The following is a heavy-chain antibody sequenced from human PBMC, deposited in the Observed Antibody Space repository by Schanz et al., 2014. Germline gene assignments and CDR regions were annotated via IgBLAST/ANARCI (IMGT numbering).Heavy chain of an antibody. Sequence: QVQLQQWGAGLLKPSETLSLTCAVYGGSFSGYFWSWTRQSPEKGLEWIGEISHSGRTTYNPSLKSRVTISMDPSKNQFPLKLSSVTAADTAVYYCASRSVYAPTWGQGILVTVSS. CDR1: GGSFSGYF. D-gene: IGHD2-8*01. J-gene: IGHJ5*02. CDR3: ASRSVYAPT. CDR2: ISHSGRT. V-gene: IGHV4-34*01.